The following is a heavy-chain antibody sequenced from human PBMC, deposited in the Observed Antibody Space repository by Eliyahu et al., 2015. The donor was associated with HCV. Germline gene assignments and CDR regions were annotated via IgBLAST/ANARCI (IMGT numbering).Heavy chain of an antibody. D-gene: IGHD6-19*01. J-gene: IGHJ5*02. Sequence: QVQLQESGPGLVKPSETLSLTXTVSGXSXPTYYWSWIRQPPGXGLXWIGYIXYSGRTNYHPSLKSRVTISIXTSKNQFSLNLTSVTAADTAMYYCASGGGGIAVTGTGGWFDPWGQGTLVTVSS. CDR3: ASGGGGIAVTGTGGWFDP. V-gene: IGHV4-59*01. CDR2: IXYSGRT. CDR1: GXSXPTYY.